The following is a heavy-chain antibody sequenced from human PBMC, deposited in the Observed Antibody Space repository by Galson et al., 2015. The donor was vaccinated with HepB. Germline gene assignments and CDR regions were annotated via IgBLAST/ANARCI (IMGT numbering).Heavy chain of an antibody. CDR1: GYTFTSYA. CDR2: INAGNGNT. D-gene: IGHD2-15*01. V-gene: IGHV1-3*01. J-gene: IGHJ5*02. CDR3: ARGGRYCSGGSCYEGWFDP. Sequence: SVKVSCKASGYTFTSYAMHWVRQAPGQRLEWMGWINAGNGNTKYSQKFQGRVTITRDTSASTAYMELSSLRSEDTAVYYCARGGRYCSGGSCYEGWFDPWGQGTLVTVSS.